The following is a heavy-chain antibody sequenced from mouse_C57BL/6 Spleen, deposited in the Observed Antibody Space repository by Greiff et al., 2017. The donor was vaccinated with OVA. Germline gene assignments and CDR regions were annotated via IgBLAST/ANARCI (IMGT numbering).Heavy chain of an antibody. Sequence: EVQRVESGGGLVKPGGSLKLSCAASGFTFSSYAMSWVRQTPEKRLEWVATISDGGSYTYYPDNVKGRFTISRDNAKNNLYLQMSHLKSEDTAMYYCAREGYYGNYGFAYWGQGTLVTVSA. J-gene: IGHJ3*01. CDR3: AREGYYGNYGFAY. CDR1: GFTFSSYA. D-gene: IGHD2-1*01. CDR2: ISDGGSYT. V-gene: IGHV5-4*01.